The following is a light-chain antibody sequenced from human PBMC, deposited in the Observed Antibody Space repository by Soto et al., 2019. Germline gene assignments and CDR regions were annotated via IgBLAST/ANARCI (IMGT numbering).Light chain of an antibody. CDR2: DIN. CDR1: SSEVGAYDY. CDR3: SAYTTSSTVV. V-gene: IGLV2-14*03. Sequence: QSAPTQPASVSGSPGQSITISCTGTSSEVGAYDYVSWFQQHPGKVPKLIIYDINNRPSGVSNRFSGSKSGNMASLTISGLQAEDEADYYCSAYTTSSTVVFGGGTQLTVL. J-gene: IGLJ3*02.